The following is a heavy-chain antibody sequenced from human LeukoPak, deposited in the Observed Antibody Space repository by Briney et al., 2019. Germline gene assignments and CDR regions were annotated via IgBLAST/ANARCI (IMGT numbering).Heavy chain of an antibody. D-gene: IGHD1-26*01. J-gene: IGHJ4*02. CDR1: GFTFRNYD. CDR3: ARAMSVSYYAIDY. CDR2: IGAAGDT. Sequence: PGGSLRLSCVASGFTFRNYDMHWVRQATGKGLEWVSGIGAAGDTYYPGSVKGRFTISRENANNSLYLQMNSLRAGDTAMYYCARAMSVSYYAIDYWGQGTLVTVSS. V-gene: IGHV3-13*04.